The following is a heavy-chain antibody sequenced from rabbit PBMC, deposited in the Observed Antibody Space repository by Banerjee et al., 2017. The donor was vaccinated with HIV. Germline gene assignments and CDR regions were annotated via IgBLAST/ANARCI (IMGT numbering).Heavy chain of an antibody. CDR2: IGTGSSGST. D-gene: IGHD8-1*01. V-gene: IGHV1S45*01. J-gene: IGHJ4*01. CDR3: ARDAGSSYYATYAFNL. Sequence: QQQLEESGGGLVKPGGTLTLTCKASGIDFSSNYYMCWVRQAPGKGLEWIGCIGTGSSGSTYYASWAKGRFTISKTSSTTVTLQMTSLTAADTATYFCARDAGSSYYATYAFNLWGPGTLVTVS. CDR1: GIDFSSNYY.